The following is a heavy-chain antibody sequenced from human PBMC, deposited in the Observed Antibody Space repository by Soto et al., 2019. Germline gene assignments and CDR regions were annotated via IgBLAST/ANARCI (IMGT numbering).Heavy chain of an antibody. CDR2: IIPIFGTA. V-gene: IGHV1-69*01. CDR3: ARDRAIAAAGTNYYYGMDV. CDR1: GGTFSSYA. J-gene: IGHJ6*02. Sequence: QVQLVQSGAEVQKPGSSVKVSCKASGGTFSSYAISWVRQAPGQGLEWMGGIIPIFGTANYAQKFQGRVTITADESTSTAYMELSSLRSEDTAVYYCARDRAIAAAGTNYYYGMDVWGQGTTVTVSS. D-gene: IGHD6-13*01.